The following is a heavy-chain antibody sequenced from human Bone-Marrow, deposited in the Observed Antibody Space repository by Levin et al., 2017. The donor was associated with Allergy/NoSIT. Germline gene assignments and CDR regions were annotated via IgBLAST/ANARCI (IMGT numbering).Heavy chain of an antibody. CDR1: GFSLSTSGVG. Sequence: ASGPTLVKPTQTLTLTCTFSGFSLSTSGVGVGWIRQPPGKALEWLVLIYWDDAKHYSPSLKSRLTITKDTSKNQVVVTMTNMDPVDTATYYYAHSTGDGAFDIWGQGTMVTVSS. D-gene: IGHD7-27*01. V-gene: IGHV2-5*02. J-gene: IGHJ3*02. CDR3: AHSTGDGAFDI. CDR2: IYWDDAK.